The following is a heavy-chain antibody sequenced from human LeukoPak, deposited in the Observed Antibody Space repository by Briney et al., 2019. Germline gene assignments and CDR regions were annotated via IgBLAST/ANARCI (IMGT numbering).Heavy chain of an antibody. D-gene: IGHD4-17*01. CDR1: GFTFSSYA. J-gene: IGHJ3*02. V-gene: IGHV3-23*01. Sequence: QSGGSLRLSCAASGFTFSSYAMSWVRPAPGKGLEWVSGISGSGGGTYYADSVKGRFTISRDNSKNTLSLQMNSLRVEDTAVYYCAKDNYGDFRIYAFDIWGQGTLVTVSS. CDR3: AKDNYGDFRIYAFDI. CDR2: ISGSGGGT.